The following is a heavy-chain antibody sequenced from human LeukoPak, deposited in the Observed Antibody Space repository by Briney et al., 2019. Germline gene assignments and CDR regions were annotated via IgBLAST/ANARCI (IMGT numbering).Heavy chain of an antibody. CDR3: ARGVDCSSTSCYPYYYYMDV. J-gene: IGHJ6*03. V-gene: IGHV1-2*02. CDR2: INPNSGGT. Sequence: ASVKVSCKASGYTFTGYYMHWVRQAPGQGLEWMGWINPNSGGTNYAQKFQGRVTMTRDTSISTAYMELSSLRSEDTAVYYCARGVDCSSTSCYPYYYYMDVWGKGTTVTVSS. D-gene: IGHD2-2*01. CDR1: GYTFTGYY.